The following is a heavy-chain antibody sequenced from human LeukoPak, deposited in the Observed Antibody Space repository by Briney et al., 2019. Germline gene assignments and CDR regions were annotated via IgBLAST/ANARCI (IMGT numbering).Heavy chain of an antibody. D-gene: IGHD2-15*01. V-gene: IGHV4-34*01. CDR2: IVRGGST. CDR3: ARGGVTGSKWSWFDP. CDR1: GGSFSDYF. J-gene: IGHJ5*02. Sequence: SETLSLTCAVYGGSFSDYFWTWIRQSPGKGLEWIGEIVRGGSTVYSPSPESRVTMSLDSSKIQFSLRLTSVTAADTAVYFCARGGVTGSKWSWFDPWGQGTLVTVSS.